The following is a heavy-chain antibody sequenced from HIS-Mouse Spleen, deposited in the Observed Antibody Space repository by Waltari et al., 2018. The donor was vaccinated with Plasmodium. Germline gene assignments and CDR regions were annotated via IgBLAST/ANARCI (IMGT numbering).Heavy chain of an antibody. Sequence: EVQLVESGGGLVQPGRSLRLSCTSSGFPFGDYAMSWFRQAPWAGLEWVGFIRSKAYGGTTEYAASVKGRFTISRDDSKSIAYLQMNSLKTEDTAVYYCTRAGIIDYWGQGTLVTVSS. J-gene: IGHJ4*02. V-gene: IGHV3-49*03. D-gene: IGHD1-1*01. CDR2: IRSKAYGGTT. CDR1: GFPFGDYA. CDR3: TRAGIIDY.